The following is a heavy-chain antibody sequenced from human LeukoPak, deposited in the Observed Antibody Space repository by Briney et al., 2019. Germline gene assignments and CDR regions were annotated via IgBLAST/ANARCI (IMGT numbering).Heavy chain of an antibody. D-gene: IGHD3-22*01. Sequence: ASVKVSCKASGYTFTGYYMHWVRQAPGQGLEWMGWINPNSGGTNYAQKFQGRVTMTRDTSISTAYMELSRLRSDDTAVYYCARSWYYYDSSGYYYAGIRWFDPWGQGTLVTVSS. CDR2: INPNSGGT. CDR3: ARSWYYYDSSGYYYAGIRWFDP. CDR1: GYTFTGYY. V-gene: IGHV1-2*02. J-gene: IGHJ5*02.